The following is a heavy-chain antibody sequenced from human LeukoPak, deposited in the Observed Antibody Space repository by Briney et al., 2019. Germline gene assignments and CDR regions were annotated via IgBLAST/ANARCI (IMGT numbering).Heavy chain of an antibody. Sequence: SETLSLTCTVSGGSISSYYWSWIRQPPGKGLEWIGYIYTSGSTNYNPSLKSRVTISADTSKNQFSLTLSSVAAADRAVYYCARLAASGYWGQGTLVTVSS. CDR3: ARLAASGY. CDR2: IYTSGST. V-gene: IGHV4-4*09. J-gene: IGHJ4*02. D-gene: IGHD2-15*01. CDR1: GGSISSYY.